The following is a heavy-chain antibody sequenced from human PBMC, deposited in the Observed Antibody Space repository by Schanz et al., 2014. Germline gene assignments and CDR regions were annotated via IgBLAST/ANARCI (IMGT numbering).Heavy chain of an antibody. CDR2: ISGSSGST. CDR3: AKGRFGELSAFDI. V-gene: IGHV3-23*04. Sequence: EVQLVQSGGGLVQPGGSLRLSCASSGFSFTTYALSWVRQAPGKGLEWVSAISGSSGSTYYADSVKGRFTISRDNSKNTLYLQMNSLRAEDTAVYYCAKGRFGELSAFDIWGQGTMVTVSS. CDR1: GFSFTTYA. J-gene: IGHJ3*02. D-gene: IGHD3-10*01.